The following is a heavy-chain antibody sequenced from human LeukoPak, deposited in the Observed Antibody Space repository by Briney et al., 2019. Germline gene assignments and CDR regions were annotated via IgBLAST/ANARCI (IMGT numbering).Heavy chain of an antibody. J-gene: IGHJ4*02. V-gene: IGHV3-23*01. CDR1: GFTFSSYG. CDR3: ARDPEGGWFDY. CDR2: ISGSGGST. D-gene: IGHD3-16*01. Sequence: GGSLRLSCAASGFTFSSYGMSWVRQAPGKGLEWVSAISGSGGSTYYADSMKGRFTISRDNAKNFLYLQMNSLRAEDTAVYYCARDPEGGWFDYWGQGTLVTVSS.